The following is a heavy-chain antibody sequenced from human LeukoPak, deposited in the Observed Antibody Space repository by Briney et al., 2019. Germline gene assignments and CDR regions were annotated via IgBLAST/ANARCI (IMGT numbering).Heavy chain of an antibody. V-gene: IGHV4-39*07. J-gene: IGHJ4*02. CDR1: GDSISSGAYY. CDR2: IYSTGGT. CDR3: ATLDYGDYLFDY. Sequence: SETLSLTCTVSGDSISSGAYYWGWIRQPPGKGLEWIGSIYSTGGTLYNPSLKSRVTISRDTSKNSFSLKVTSVTATDTAVYYCATLDYGDYLFDYWGQGTLVTVSS. D-gene: IGHD4-17*01.